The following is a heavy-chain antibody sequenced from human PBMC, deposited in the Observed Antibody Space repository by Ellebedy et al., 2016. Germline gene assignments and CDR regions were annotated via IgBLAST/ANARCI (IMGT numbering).Heavy chain of an antibody. Sequence: SETLSLTCTVSGYSISNGYYWGWIRQPPGKGLEWIGTIHQSGSTSYNASLKSRVTISVDTSKNQFSLKLSSVTAADTAVYFCARHPSGTFGGIIVWGQGTLVTVSS. D-gene: IGHD3-16*02. CDR3: ARHPSGTFGGIIV. CDR1: GYSISNGYY. CDR2: IHQSGST. V-gene: IGHV4-38-2*02. J-gene: IGHJ4*02.